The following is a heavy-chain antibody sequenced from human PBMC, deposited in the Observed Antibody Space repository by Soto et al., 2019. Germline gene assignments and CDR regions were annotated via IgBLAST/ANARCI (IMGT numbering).Heavy chain of an antibody. D-gene: IGHD3-16*02. CDR2: ISWNSGSI. CDR1: GFTFDDYA. V-gene: IGHV3-9*01. J-gene: IGHJ3*02. CDR3: AKDYYDYIWGSYRYVGAFDI. Sequence: EVQLVESGGGVVQPGRSLRLSCAASGFTFDDYAMHWVRQAPGKGLECVSGISWNSGSIGYADYVKGRFTISRDNAKNSLYLQMNSLRAEDTVLYYCAKDYYDYIWGSYRYVGAFDIWGQGTMVTVSS.